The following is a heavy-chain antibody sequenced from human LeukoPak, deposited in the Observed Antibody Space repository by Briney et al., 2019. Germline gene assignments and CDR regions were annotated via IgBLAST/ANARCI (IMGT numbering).Heavy chain of an antibody. CDR1: GFTFSSYG. CDR3: AKWQTNYFDY. V-gene: IGHV3-23*01. Sequence: GGSLRLSCAASGFTFSSYGMSWVRQAPGKGLEWVSAISGSGGSTYYADSVKGRFTISRDDSKNTLYLQMNSLRAEDTAVYYCAKWQTNYFDYWGQGTLVTVSS. J-gene: IGHJ4*02. CDR2: ISGSGGST. D-gene: IGHD1-14*01.